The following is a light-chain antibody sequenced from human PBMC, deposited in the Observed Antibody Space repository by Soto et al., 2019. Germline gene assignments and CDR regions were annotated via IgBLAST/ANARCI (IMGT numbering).Light chain of an antibody. V-gene: IGKV3-20*01. J-gene: IGKJ3*01. Sequence: EIVLTQSPGTLSLSPGERATLPCRASRSLGTYSLTWYQQKPGQAPRVLISGTSSRATGIPDRFSGSGSGTDFTLTISRVEPEDFAVYYCQHYGDSLFIFGPGTKVEFK. CDR3: QHYGDSLFI. CDR1: RSLGTYS. CDR2: GTS.